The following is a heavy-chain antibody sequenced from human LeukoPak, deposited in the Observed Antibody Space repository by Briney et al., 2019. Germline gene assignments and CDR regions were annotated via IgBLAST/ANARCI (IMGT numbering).Heavy chain of an antibody. CDR3: AREGWDQRDTGAFDF. J-gene: IGHJ4*02. CDR2: INPNSGAT. CDR1: GFTFIRHY. D-gene: IGHD6-19*01. Sequence: APVKVSCKSSGFTFIRHYMHWVRQAPGQGLDYMGWINPNSGATNSAQKFQGRVTMTRDTSTSTIYMELINLTSDDTAVYYCAREGWDQRDTGAFDFWGQGTLVTVSP. V-gene: IGHV1-2*02.